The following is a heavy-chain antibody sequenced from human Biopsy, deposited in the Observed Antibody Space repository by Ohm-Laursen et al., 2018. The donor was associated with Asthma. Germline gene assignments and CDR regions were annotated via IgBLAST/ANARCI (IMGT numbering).Heavy chain of an antibody. J-gene: IGHJ5*02. D-gene: IGHD3-22*01. CDR2: IYSSGDT. V-gene: IGHV4-30-4*08. Sequence: SETLSLTWLVSGGSIGRGGYYWSWMRHFPGRGLEWIAYIYSSGDTYYSPSLKSRVSISLDTSKNQFSLRLTSVTAADTAVYYCARDRAMISETWGQGTLVTVSS. CDR3: ARDRAMISET. CDR1: GGSIGRGGYY.